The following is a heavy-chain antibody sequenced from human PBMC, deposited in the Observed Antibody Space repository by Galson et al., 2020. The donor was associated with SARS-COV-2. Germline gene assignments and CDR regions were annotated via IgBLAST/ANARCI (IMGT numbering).Heavy chain of an antibody. J-gene: IGHJ3*02. CDR2: IYHSGST. CDR3: ARLRRFGESDAFDI. Sequence: SETLSLTCAVSGYSISSGSYWGWIRQPPGTGLEWIGSIYHSGSTYYNPPHRSRVTISVDTFKNQFSLKLTSVTATDTAVYYCARLRRFGESDAFDIWGQGTMVTVSS. D-gene: IGHD3-10*01. V-gene: IGHV4-38-2*01. CDR1: GYSISSGSY.